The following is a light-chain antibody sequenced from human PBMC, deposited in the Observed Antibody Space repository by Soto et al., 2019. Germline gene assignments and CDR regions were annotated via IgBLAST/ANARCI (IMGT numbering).Light chain of an antibody. CDR3: SSYTTSTSFIL. J-gene: IGLJ2*01. CDR2: ENS. V-gene: IGLV2-14*02. Sequence: QSALTQPASVSGSPGQSITISCTGTSSDVGSYNLVSWYQQHPGKAPKVMIYENSSRPSGVSNRFSGSKSGNTASLTISGLQAEDEAYYYCSSYTTSTSFILFGGGTKVTVL. CDR1: SSDVGSYNL.